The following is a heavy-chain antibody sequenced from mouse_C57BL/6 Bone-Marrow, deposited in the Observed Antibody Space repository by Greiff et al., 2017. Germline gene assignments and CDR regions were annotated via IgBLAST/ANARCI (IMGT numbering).Heavy chain of an antibody. Sequence: EVQLQQSGAELVRPGASVKLSCTASGFNIKDDYMHWVKQRPEQGLEWIGWIDPENGDTEYASKFQGKATITADTSSNTAYLQLSSLTSEDTAVYYCTTLYYGNYYWYFDVWGTGTTVTVSS. CDR3: TTLYYGNYYWYFDV. D-gene: IGHD2-1*01. CDR2: IDPENGDT. J-gene: IGHJ1*03. CDR1: GFNIKDDY. V-gene: IGHV14-4*01.